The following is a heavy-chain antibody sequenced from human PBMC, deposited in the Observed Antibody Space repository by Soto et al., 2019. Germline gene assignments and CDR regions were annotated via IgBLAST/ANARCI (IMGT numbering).Heavy chain of an antibody. Sequence: SVKVSCKASGYTFTGYYMHWVRQAPGQGLEWMGGIIPIFGTANYAQKFQGRVTITADESTSTAYMELSSLRSEDTAVYYCARDSGYSYGYLGYYYYGMDVWGQGTTVTVSS. CDR2: IIPIFGTA. CDR3: ARDSGYSYGYLGYYYYGMDV. V-gene: IGHV1-69*13. CDR1: GYTFTGYY. J-gene: IGHJ6*02. D-gene: IGHD5-18*01.